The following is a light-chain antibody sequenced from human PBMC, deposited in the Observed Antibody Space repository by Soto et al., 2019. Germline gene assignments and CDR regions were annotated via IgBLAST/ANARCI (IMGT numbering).Light chain of an antibody. CDR2: GAS. Sequence: EIVMTQSPATLSVSPGERATLSCRASQSVSSNLAWYQQKPGQAPRLLIYGASTRATGIPARFSGSGSGTDFTLTISSLQSEDFAVYYCQQYNNWPPTFGQGNKLEIK. CDR1: QSVSSN. CDR3: QQYNNWPPT. V-gene: IGKV3-15*01. J-gene: IGKJ2*01.